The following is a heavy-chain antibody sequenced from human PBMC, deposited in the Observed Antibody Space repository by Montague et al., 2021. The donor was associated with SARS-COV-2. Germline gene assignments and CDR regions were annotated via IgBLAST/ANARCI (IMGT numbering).Heavy chain of an antibody. CDR3: ARARAAYILTSYYFDY. D-gene: IGHD3-9*01. CDR1: GGSISSSSYY. Sequence: SETLSLTCTVSGGSISSSSYYWGWIRQPPGKGLEWIGEINHSERTNYNPSLKSRVTISVDTSKNQFSLNLSSLTAADTAVYYCARARAAYILTSYYFDYWGQGTLVTVSS. V-gene: IGHV4-39*07. CDR2: INHSERT. J-gene: IGHJ4*02.